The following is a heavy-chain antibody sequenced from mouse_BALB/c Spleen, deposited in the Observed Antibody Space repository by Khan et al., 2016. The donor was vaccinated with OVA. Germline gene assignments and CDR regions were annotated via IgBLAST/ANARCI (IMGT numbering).Heavy chain of an antibody. CDR3: ARQNYYGYALDY. Sequence: VQLKESGPGLVKPSQSLSLTCTVTGYSITSNYAWSWIRQFPGNKLEWMGYISYSGSTNYNPSLKSRISVTRDTSENQSFLQLNSVTTEDTATYYCARQNYYGYALDYWGQGTSVTVSS. V-gene: IGHV3-2*02. CDR2: ISYSGST. J-gene: IGHJ4*01. CDR1: GYSITSNYA. D-gene: IGHD1-1*01.